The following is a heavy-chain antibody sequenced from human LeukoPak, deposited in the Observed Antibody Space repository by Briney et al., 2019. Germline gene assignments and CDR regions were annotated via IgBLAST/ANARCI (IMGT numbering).Heavy chain of an antibody. CDR1: GFTFSSYA. Sequence: PGGSLRLSCAASGFTFSSYAMHWVRQAPGKGLEYVSAISSNGGSTYYANSVKGRFTISRDNSKNTLYLQMGSLRAEDMAVYYCAGEVSGSYPDWGQGTLVTVSS. J-gene: IGHJ4*02. V-gene: IGHV3-64*01. CDR3: AGEVSGSYPD. CDR2: ISSNGGST. D-gene: IGHD1-26*01.